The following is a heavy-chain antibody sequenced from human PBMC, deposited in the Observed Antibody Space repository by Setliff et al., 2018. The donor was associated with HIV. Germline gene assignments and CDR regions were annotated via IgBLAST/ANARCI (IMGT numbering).Heavy chain of an antibody. CDR3: ARDVSWRVRTYIDY. Sequence: PGGSLRLSCEASGFTFSTYSMNWVRQAPGKGLEWVSPISSSSRSKYYADSVKGRLTISRDNAKNSLYLQMNSLTAEDTAVYYCARDVSWRVRTYIDYWGQGALVTVSS. CDR1: GFTFSTYS. CDR2: ISSSSRSK. D-gene: IGHD3-3*01. J-gene: IGHJ4*02. V-gene: IGHV3-21*01.